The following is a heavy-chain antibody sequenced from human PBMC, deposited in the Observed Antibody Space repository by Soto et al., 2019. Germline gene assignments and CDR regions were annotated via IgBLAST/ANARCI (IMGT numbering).Heavy chain of an antibody. CDR2: ISGNSANT. CDR1: GYTFTTYG. J-gene: IGHJ4*02. CDR3: ARGGWFGESDSFYFDF. Sequence: ASVKVSCKASGYTFTTYGLSWVRQAPGQGLDWMGWISGNSANTKYAQKFQGRVTMITDTSTRTAYMELTNLRSDDTGVYYCARGGWFGESDSFYFDFWGQGALVTV. D-gene: IGHD3-10*01. V-gene: IGHV1-18*04.